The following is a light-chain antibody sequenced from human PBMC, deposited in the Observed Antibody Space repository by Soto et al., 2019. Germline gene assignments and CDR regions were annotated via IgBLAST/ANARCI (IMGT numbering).Light chain of an antibody. CDR1: SSNIGSNT. CDR2: SNN. J-gene: IGLJ2*01. Sequence: QSVLTQPPSASGTPGQRVTISCSGSSSNIGSNTVHWYQQLPGTAPKLLIYSNNQRPSGVPDRFSGSKSCTSASLAISGLQSADEADYYCAAWDDSLNGLVFGGGTKLTVL. V-gene: IGLV1-44*01. CDR3: AAWDDSLNGLV.